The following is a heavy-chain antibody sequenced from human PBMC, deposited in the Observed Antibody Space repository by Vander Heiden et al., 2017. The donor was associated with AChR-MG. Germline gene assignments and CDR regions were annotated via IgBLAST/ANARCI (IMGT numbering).Heavy chain of an antibody. V-gene: IGHV3-9*01. D-gene: IGHD3-10*01. J-gene: IGHJ6*02. CDR3: AKVLLHFGWDGMDV. CDR2: ISWNSGSI. Sequence: EVQLVESGGGLVQPGRSLRLSCAASGFTFDDYAMHWVRQAPGKGLEGVSGISWNSGSIGYADSVKGRFTISRDNAKNSLYLQMNSLRAEDTALYYCAKVLLHFGWDGMDVWGQGTTVTVSS. CDR1: GFTFDDYA.